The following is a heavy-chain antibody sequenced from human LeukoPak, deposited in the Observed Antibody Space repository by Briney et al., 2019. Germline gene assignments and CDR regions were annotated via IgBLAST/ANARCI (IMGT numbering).Heavy chain of an antibody. CDR3: ARAAGYSCAYTGG. Sequence: GASVKVSCKASGGTFSSYAISWVRQAPGQGLEWMGRIIPILGIANYAQKFQGRVTITADKSTSTAYMELSSLRSEDTAVYYCARAAGYSCAYTGGWGQGTLVIVSS. D-gene: IGHD5-18*01. CDR1: GGTFSSYA. V-gene: IGHV1-69*04. CDR2: IIPILGIA. J-gene: IGHJ4*02.